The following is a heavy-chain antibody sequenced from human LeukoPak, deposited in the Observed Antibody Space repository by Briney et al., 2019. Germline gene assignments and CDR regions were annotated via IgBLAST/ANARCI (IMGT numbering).Heavy chain of an antibody. J-gene: IGHJ4*02. CDR3: AKGPITMIVVVTSFDY. V-gene: IGHV3-23*01. Sequence: GGSLRLSCAASGFTFSSYAMSWVRQAPGQGLEWVSAISGSGGSTYYADSVKGRFTISRDNSKNTLYLQMNSLRAEDTAVYYCAKGPITMIVVVTSFDYWGQGTLVTVSS. CDR1: GFTFSSYA. D-gene: IGHD3-22*01. CDR2: ISGSGGST.